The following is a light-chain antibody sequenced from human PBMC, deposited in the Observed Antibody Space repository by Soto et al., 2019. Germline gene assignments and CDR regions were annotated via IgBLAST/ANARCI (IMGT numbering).Light chain of an antibody. J-gene: IGLJ1*01. CDR1: SSDVGGYNY. Sequence: QSALTQPASVSGSPGQSITISCTGTSSDVGGYNYVSWSQQHPGKAPKLLISEVRNRPSGVSNRFSGSKSGNTASLTISGLQADDEADYYCSSYTASSTLVFGTGTKLTVL. CDR2: EVR. CDR3: SSYTASSTLV. V-gene: IGLV2-14*03.